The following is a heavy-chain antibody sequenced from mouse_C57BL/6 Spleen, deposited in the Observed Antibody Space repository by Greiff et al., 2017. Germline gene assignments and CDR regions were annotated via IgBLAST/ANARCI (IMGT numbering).Heavy chain of an antibody. CDR1: GYTFTSYW. CDR2: IHPNSGST. CDR3: ARENGSSYYWYFDV. J-gene: IGHJ1*03. Sequence: QVQLQQPGAELVKPGASVKLSCKASGYTFTSYWMHWVKQRPGQGLEWIGMIHPNSGSTNYNEKFKSKATLTVDKSSSTAYMQLSSLTSEDSAVXYCARENGSSYYWYFDVWGTGTTVTVSS. D-gene: IGHD1-1*01. V-gene: IGHV1-64*01.